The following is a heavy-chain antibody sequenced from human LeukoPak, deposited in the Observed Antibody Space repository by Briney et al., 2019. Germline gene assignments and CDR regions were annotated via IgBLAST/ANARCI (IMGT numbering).Heavy chain of an antibody. CDR2: ISWDGGST. J-gene: IGHJ4*02. Sequence: GGSLRLSCAASGFTFDDYAMHWVRQAPGKGLEWVSLISWDGGSTYYADSVKGRFTISRDNSKNSLYLQMNSLRAEDTAVYYCAKVGPYSLRVRFDYWGQGTLVTVSS. V-gene: IGHV3-43D*03. D-gene: IGHD4-11*01. CDR3: AKVGPYSLRVRFDY. CDR1: GFTFDDYA.